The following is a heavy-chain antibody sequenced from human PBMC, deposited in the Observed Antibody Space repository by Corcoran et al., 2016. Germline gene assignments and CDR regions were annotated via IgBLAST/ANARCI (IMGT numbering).Heavy chain of an antibody. CDR3: AKDISSRGYYGMDV. J-gene: IGHJ6*02. CDR1: GFTFDDYT. D-gene: IGHD2-2*01. CDR2: ISWDGGST. V-gene: IGHV3-43*01. Sequence: EVQLVESGGVVVQPGGSLRLSCAASGFTFDDYTMHWVRQAPGKGLEWVSLISWDGGSTYYADSVKGRFTISRDNSKNSLYLQMNSMRTEDTALYYCAKDISSRGYYGMDVWGQGTTVTVSS.